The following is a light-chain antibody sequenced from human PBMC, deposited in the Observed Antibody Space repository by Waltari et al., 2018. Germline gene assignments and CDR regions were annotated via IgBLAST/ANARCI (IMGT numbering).Light chain of an antibody. CDR1: PSLLHSSGRNL. CDR2: LGS. Sequence: DIVMTHSPLSLPVTTGEPASTSCTSCPSLLHSSGRNLLAWYVQKPGQSPQLLMYLGSHRASGVPDRFSGSGSDTLFTLKISRVAPEDVGVYYCMQSLRTPWTFGQGTKVELK. CDR3: MQSLRTPWT. V-gene: IGKV2-28*01. J-gene: IGKJ1*01.